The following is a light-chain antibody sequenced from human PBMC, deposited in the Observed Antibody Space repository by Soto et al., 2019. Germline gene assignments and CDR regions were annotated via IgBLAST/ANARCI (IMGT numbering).Light chain of an antibody. CDR2: AAS. J-gene: IGKJ5*01. CDR1: QSIGTI. Sequence: DIQITQSPSSLSASIGDRVTITCRASQSIGTILNWYQQKPGKAPKVLIYAASSLQSGVPSRFSGSGSGTDFTLTISSLQHEDFATYSCQQSYYNPTFGQGTRLEIK. V-gene: IGKV1-39*01. CDR3: QQSYYNPT.